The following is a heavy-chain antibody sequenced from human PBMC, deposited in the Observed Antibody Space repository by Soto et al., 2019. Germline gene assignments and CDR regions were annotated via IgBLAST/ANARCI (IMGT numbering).Heavy chain of an antibody. Sequence: PSETLSLTCTVSGGSVISGGYCCICIRQPPWKGLELIGYNHYSGSTDYNPSLKSRVTISIDTSKNQFSLKLSSVTAADTAVYYCARVDVRVSARRFFDYWGQGTLVTVSS. CDR2: NHYSGST. CDR3: ARVDVRVSARRFFDY. V-gene: IGHV4-61*08. J-gene: IGHJ4*02. D-gene: IGHD6-6*01. CDR1: GGSVISGGYC.